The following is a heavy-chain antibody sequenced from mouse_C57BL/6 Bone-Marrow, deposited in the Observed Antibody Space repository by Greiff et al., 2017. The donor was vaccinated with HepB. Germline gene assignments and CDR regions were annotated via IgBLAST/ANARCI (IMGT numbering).Heavy chain of an antibody. CDR1: GFTFSDYY. V-gene: IGHV5-12*01. J-gene: IGHJ3*01. CDR2: ISNGGGST. Sequence: EVQRVESGGGLVQPGGSLKLSCAASGFTFSDYYMYWVRQTPEKRLEWVAYISNGGGSTYYPDTVKGRFTISRDNAKNTLYLQMSRLKSEDTAMYYCARQGLRRAGFAYWGQGTLVTVSA. CDR3: ARQGLRRAGFAY. D-gene: IGHD2-2*01.